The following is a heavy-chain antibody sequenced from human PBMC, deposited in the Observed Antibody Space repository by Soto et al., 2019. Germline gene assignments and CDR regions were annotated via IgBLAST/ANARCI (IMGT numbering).Heavy chain of an antibody. CDR2: INFVGST. J-gene: IGHJ6*02. Sequence: QLQLQESGPGLVKPSETLSLTCTVSSAPVSSSTYTWGWIRQPPGKGREGIGGINFVGSTYYNPSLNSRVTVSVDTSKNQFSLKVTSVTAADTAVYYCARLHGYCISSSCHGHYAMDVWGQGTTVTVSS. V-gene: IGHV4-39*01. CDR1: SAPVSSSTYT. D-gene: IGHD2-2*01. CDR3: ARLHGYCISSSCHGHYAMDV.